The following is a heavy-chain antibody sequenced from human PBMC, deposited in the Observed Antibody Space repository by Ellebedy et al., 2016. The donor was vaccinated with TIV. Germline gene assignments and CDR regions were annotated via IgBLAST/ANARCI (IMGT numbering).Heavy chain of an antibody. J-gene: IGHJ3*02. V-gene: IGHV4-34*01. CDR3: AGAQGRYFGWLRHDPFDI. CDR1: GGSFSGYY. CDR2: INHSGST. Sequence: GSLRLSCAVYGGSFSGYYWSWIRQPPGKGLEWIGEINHSGSTNYNPSLKSRVTILEDTSKNQFSLRLSYVTAADTAVYYCAGAQGRYFGWLRHDPFDIWGQGTTVTVSS. D-gene: IGHD3-9*01.